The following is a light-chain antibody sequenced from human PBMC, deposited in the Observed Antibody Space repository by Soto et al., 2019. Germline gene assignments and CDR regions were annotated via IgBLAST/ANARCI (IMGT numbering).Light chain of an antibody. CDR2: DAS. CDR1: QSISSW. Sequence: DIQMTQSPSTLSASVGDRVTITCRASQSISSWVAWYQQKPGKAPKLLIYDASSLESGVPSRFSGSGSGTEFTLTISSLQPDDFATYYCQQYNSYPPATYGQGTKVEIK. V-gene: IGKV1-5*01. J-gene: IGKJ1*01. CDR3: QQYNSYPPAT.